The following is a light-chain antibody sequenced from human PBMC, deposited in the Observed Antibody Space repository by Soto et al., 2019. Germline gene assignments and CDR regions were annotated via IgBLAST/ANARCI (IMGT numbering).Light chain of an antibody. CDR2: DVS. Sequence: QSALTQPASVSGSPGQSITISCTGTSSDVGGYNYVSWYQQHPGKAPKLMIYDVSNRPSGVSNRFAGSKSGNTASLTISGLHAEDEADYYCSSYTSSSTLGYVFGTGTKLTVL. J-gene: IGLJ1*01. CDR3: SSYTSSSTLGYV. CDR1: SSDVGGYNY. V-gene: IGLV2-14*01.